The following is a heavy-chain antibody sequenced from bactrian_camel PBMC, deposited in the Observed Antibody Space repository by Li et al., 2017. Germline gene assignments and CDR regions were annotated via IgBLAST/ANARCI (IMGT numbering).Heavy chain of an antibody. CDR2: IHIGGFKT. V-gene: IGHV3S54*01. Sequence: HVQLVESGGGSVQAGGSLTLSCAYSGDARSVNVMGWFRQAAGKGREGVAAIHIGGFKTYYADSVKGRFTISLGEAENTLNLQMNSLKPEDTAMYYCIQHGENGMHNWGKGTQVTVS. CDR1: GDARSVNV. J-gene: IGHJ7*01.